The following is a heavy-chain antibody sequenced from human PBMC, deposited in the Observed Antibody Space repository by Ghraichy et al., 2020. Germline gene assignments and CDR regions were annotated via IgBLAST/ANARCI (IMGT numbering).Heavy chain of an antibody. Sequence: GVLNISCAASGFTFSSYAMSWVRQAPGKGLEWVSAISGSGGSTYYADSVKGRFTISRDNSKNTLYLQMNSLRAEDTAVYYCAKAYCSGGSCPFLGGRNNAFDIWGQGTMVTVSS. D-gene: IGHD2-15*01. CDR3: AKAYCSGGSCPFLGGRNNAFDI. CDR1: GFTFSSYA. J-gene: IGHJ3*02. V-gene: IGHV3-23*01. CDR2: ISGSGGST.